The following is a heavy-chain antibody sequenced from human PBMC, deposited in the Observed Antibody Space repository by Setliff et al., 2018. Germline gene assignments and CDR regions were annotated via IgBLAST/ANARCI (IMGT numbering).Heavy chain of an antibody. D-gene: IGHD3-3*01. CDR1: GLTLINNG. V-gene: IGHV3-33*01. Sequence: GGSLRLSCAASGLTLINNGFHWVRQAPGKGLEWVAIIWHDGTNKYYADSVKGRFDISRDSSKDTVYLQMNSLTAEDTAMYYCATLSKDLNYWGQGTLVTVSS. J-gene: IGHJ4*02. CDR2: IWHDGTNK. CDR3: ATLSKDLNY.